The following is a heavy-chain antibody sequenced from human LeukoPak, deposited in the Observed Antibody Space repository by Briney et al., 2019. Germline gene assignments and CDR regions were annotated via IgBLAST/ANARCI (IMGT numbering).Heavy chain of an antibody. D-gene: IGHD5-24*01. Sequence: ASVKVSCKASGYTFTSYDFNWVRQATGQRPEWMGWMSPNSGDTGYAQKFQDRVTMTRNTSISTAYMELSSLRSDDTAVYYCARDRRRWLQEYDYWGQGTLVTVSS. V-gene: IGHV1-8*01. CDR2: MSPNSGDT. J-gene: IGHJ4*02. CDR3: ARDRRRWLQEYDY. CDR1: GYTFTSYD.